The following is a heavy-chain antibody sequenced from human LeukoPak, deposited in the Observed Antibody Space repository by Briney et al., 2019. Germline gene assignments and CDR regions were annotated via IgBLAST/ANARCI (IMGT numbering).Heavy chain of an antibody. CDR1: GFTFSTYT. D-gene: IGHD6-13*01. J-gene: IGHJ4*02. CDR3: AKDQYSSSFDY. CDR2: ISSSSSTI. Sequence: GGSLRLSCAASGFTFSTYTMNWVRQAPGKGLEWVSYISSSSSTIYYADSVKGRFTIPRDNAKNSLYLQMNSLRAEDTAVYYCAKDQYSSSFDYWGQGTLVTVSS. V-gene: IGHV3-48*01.